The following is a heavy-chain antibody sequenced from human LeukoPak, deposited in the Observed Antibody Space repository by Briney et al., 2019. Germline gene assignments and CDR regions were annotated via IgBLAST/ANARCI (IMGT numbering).Heavy chain of an antibody. CDR1: GFTFSDYY. CDR3: AIELGYCSGGSCYPTDY. Sequence: GGSLRLSCAASGFTFSDYYMNWIRQAPGKGLEWVSYISSSGSTIYYADSVKGRFTISRDNAKNSLYLQMNSLRAEDTAVYYCAIELGYCSGGSCYPTDYWGQGTLVTVSS. CDR2: ISSSGSTI. D-gene: IGHD2-15*01. V-gene: IGHV3-11*04. J-gene: IGHJ4*02.